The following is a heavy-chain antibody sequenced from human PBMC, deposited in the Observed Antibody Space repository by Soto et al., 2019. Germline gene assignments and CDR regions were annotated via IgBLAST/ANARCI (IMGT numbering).Heavy chain of an antibody. CDR3: AKRSSLSGYQTNRFDP. CDR1: GGSFSGYY. V-gene: IGHV4-34*01. J-gene: IGHJ5*02. D-gene: IGHD3-22*01. CDR2: INHSGST. Sequence: SSETLSLTCAVYGGSFSGYYWSWIRQPPGKGLEWIGEINHSGSTNYNPSLKSRVTISVDTSKNQFSLKLSSVTAADTAVYYCAKRSSLSGYQTNRFDPWGQGTLVTVSS.